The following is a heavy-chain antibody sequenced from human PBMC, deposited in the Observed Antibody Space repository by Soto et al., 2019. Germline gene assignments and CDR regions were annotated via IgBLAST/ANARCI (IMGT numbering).Heavy chain of an antibody. Sequence: QVQLVESGGGVVQPGRSLRLSCAASGFTFSSYAMHWVRQAPGKGLEWVAVISYDGSNKYYADSVKGRFTISRDNSKNTLYLQMNSLRAEDTAVYDSATEYYYVSGSHTEPIDYWGQGTLVTVSS. J-gene: IGHJ4*02. CDR1: GFTFSSYA. D-gene: IGHD3-10*01. CDR3: ATEYYYVSGSHTEPIDY. CDR2: ISYDGSNK. V-gene: IGHV3-30-3*01.